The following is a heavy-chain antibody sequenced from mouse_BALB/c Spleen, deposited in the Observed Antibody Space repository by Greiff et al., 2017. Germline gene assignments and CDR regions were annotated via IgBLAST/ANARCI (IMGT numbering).Heavy chain of an antibody. Sequence: QVQLQQSGPELVKPGASVRISCTASGYTFTSYYIHWVKQRPGQGLEWIGWIYPGNVNTKYNEKFKGKATLTADKSSSTAYMQLSSLTSEDSAVYFCAKIPGYWGQGTTLTVSS. V-gene: IGHV1S56*01. CDR3: AKIPGY. CDR1: GYTFTSYY. J-gene: IGHJ2*01. CDR2: IYPGNVNT.